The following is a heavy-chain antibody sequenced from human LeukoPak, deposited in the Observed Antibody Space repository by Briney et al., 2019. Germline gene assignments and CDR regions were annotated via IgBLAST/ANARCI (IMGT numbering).Heavy chain of an antibody. V-gene: IGHV4-4*07. J-gene: IGHJ3*02. CDR3: ARVSVVGATSAFDI. CDR1: GDSISNYY. CDR2: IYTSGST. Sequence: SETLSLTCTVSGDSISNYYWSWIRQPAGKGLEWIGRIYTSGSTNYNPSLKSRVTMSVDTSKNQFSLKLSSVTAADTAVYYCARVSVVGATSAFDIWGQGTMVTVSS. D-gene: IGHD1-26*01.